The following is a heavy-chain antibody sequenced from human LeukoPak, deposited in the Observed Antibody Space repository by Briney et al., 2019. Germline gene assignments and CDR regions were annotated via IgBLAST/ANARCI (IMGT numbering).Heavy chain of an antibody. J-gene: IGHJ6*02. CDR1: GYTFTSYG. D-gene: IGHD4-17*01. V-gene: IGHV1-18*01. Sequence: ASVKVSCKASGYTFTSYGISWVRQAPGQGLEWMGWISAYNGNTNYAQKLQGRVTMTTDTSTSTAYMELRSLRSDDTAVYHCAREGYGEHYYYYGMDVWGQGTTVTVSS. CDR3: AREGYGEHYYYYGMDV. CDR2: ISAYNGNT.